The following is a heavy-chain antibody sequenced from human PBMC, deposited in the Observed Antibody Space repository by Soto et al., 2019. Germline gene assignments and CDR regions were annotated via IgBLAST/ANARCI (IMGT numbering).Heavy chain of an antibody. Sequence: QVQLVQSGAEVKKPGSSVKVSCKASGGTFSSYAISWVRQAPGQGLEWMGGIIPIFGTANYAQKFQGRVTITADESTSTAYMGLSSLRSEDTAVYYCARARRYCSGGSCYSAVYYYYYYGMDVWGQGTTVTVSS. CDR3: ARARRYCSGGSCYSAVYYYYYYGMDV. D-gene: IGHD2-15*01. J-gene: IGHJ6*02. CDR1: GGTFSSYA. V-gene: IGHV1-69*01. CDR2: IIPIFGTA.